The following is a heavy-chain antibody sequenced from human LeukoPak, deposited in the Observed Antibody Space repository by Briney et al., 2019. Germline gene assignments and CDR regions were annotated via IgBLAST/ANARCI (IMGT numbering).Heavy chain of an antibody. CDR2: IRYDGSNK. CDR1: GFTFSSYG. D-gene: IGHD4-23*01. J-gene: IGHJ4*02. Sequence: GGSLRLSCAASGFTFSSYGMHWVRQAPGKWMEWVAFIRYDGSNKYYADSVKGRFTISRDNSKNTLYLQMNSLRAEDTAVYYCAKDTGGNPGLFDYWGQGTLVTVSS. CDR3: AKDTGGNPGLFDY. V-gene: IGHV3-30*02.